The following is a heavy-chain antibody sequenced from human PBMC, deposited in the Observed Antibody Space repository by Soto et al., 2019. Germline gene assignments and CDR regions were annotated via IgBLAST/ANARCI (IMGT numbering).Heavy chain of an antibody. J-gene: IGHJ4*02. Sequence: QVQLVESGGGVVQPGRSLRLSCAASGFTFSSYAMHWVRQPPGKGLEWVAVISYDGSNKYYADSVKGRFTISRDNSKNTLYLQMNSLRAEDTAVYYCARDRYYDSSGYLGSIGYWGQGTLVTVSS. D-gene: IGHD3-22*01. CDR1: GFTFSSYA. V-gene: IGHV3-30-3*01. CDR3: ARDRYYDSSGYLGSIGY. CDR2: ISYDGSNK.